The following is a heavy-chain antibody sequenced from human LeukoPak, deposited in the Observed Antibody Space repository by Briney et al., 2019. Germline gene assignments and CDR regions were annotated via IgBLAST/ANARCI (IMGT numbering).Heavy chain of an antibody. Sequence: GESLKISCKGSGYNFTSYWIGWVRQMPGKGLEWMGIIYPGDSYSRYSPSFQGQVTISADKSISTAYLQWSSLKASDTAMYYCARRTSLRGGDLDYWGQGTLVTVSS. CDR2: IYPGDSYS. CDR3: ARRTSLRGGDLDY. V-gene: IGHV5-51*01. J-gene: IGHJ4*02. CDR1: GYNFTSYW. D-gene: IGHD2-21*01.